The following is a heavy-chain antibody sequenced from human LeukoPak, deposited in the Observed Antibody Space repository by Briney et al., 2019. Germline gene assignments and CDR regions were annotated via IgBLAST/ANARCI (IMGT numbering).Heavy chain of an antibody. CDR3: AKAERYSYGYADY. Sequence: PGGSLRLSCAAPGFTFSSYAMSWVRQAPGKGLEWVSAISGSGGSTYYADSVKGRFTISRDNSKNTLYLQMNSLRAEDTAVYYCAKAERYSYGYADYWGQGTLVTVSS. CDR2: ISGSGGST. D-gene: IGHD5-18*01. CDR1: GFTFSSYA. J-gene: IGHJ4*02. V-gene: IGHV3-23*01.